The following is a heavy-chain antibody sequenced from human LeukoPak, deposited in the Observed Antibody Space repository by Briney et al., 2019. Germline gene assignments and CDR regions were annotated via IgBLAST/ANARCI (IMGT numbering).Heavy chain of an antibody. V-gene: IGHV3-15*01. CDR3: TTSWVGARYYGMDV. J-gene: IGHJ6*02. CDR1: GFTFSNAW. D-gene: IGHD1-26*01. CDR2: IKSKTDGGTT. Sequence: GGSLRLSCAASGFTFSNAWMSWVCQAPGKGLEWVGRIKSKTDGGTTDYAAPVKGRFTISRDDSKNTLYLQVNSLKTEDTAVYYCTTSWVGARYYGMDVWGQGTTVTVSS.